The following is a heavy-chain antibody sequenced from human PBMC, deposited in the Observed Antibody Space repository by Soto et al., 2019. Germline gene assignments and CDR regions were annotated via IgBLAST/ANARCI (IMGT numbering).Heavy chain of an antibody. CDR3: AKATRAVGDTYYYYGMDV. D-gene: IGHD6-19*01. J-gene: IGHJ6*02. Sequence: GGSLRLSCAASGFTFSSYGMHWVRQAPGKGLEWVAVISYDGSNKYYADSVKGRFTISRDNSKNTLYLQMNSLRAEDTAVYYCAKATRAVGDTYYYYGMDVWGQGTTVTVSS. V-gene: IGHV3-30*18. CDR1: GFTFSSYG. CDR2: ISYDGSNK.